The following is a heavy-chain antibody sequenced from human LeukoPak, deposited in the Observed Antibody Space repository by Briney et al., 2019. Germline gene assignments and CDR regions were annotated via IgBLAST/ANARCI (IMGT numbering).Heavy chain of an antibody. CDR2: VYDNDIS. D-gene: IGHD5-12*01. Sequence: SETLSLTCIVSGASIRSYCWSWIRQSPGKGLEWIGYVYDNDISNFNPSLESRVTILVDRSKSQFSLKLRSVTAADTAVYYCARGLVLATDDAFDIWGPGTM. CDR1: GASIRSYC. CDR3: ARGLVLATDDAFDI. J-gene: IGHJ3*02. V-gene: IGHV4-59*01.